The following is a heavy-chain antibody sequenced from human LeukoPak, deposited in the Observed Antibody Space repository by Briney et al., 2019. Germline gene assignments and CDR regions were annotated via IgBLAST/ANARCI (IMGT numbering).Heavy chain of an antibody. J-gene: IGHJ4*02. Sequence: NPGGSLRLSCAASGFTFSSYSMNWVRQAPGKGLEWVSSISSSSSYIYYADSVKGRFTISRDNSKNTLYLQMNSLRAEDTAVYYCAKDQGYYDSSGYYRNFDYWGQGTLVTVSS. CDR3: AKDQGYYDSSGYYRNFDY. CDR1: GFTFSSYS. D-gene: IGHD3-22*01. V-gene: IGHV3-21*01. CDR2: ISSSSSYI.